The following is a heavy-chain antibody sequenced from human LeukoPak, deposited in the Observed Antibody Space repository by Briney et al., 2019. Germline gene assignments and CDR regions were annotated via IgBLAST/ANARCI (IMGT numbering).Heavy chain of an antibody. D-gene: IGHD3-3*01. Sequence: PGGSLRLSCAASGFTFSSYAMNWVRQAPGKGLEWFSSISGGSNNINYAGSVKGRFTTSRDNSQNTLYLQMNSLRADGTAVYYCAKDQGTAIFGMIIPDWYFDLWGRGTLVTVSS. CDR2: ISGGSNNI. CDR3: AKDQGTAIFGMIIPDWYFDL. V-gene: IGHV3-23*01. J-gene: IGHJ2*01. CDR1: GFTFSSYA.